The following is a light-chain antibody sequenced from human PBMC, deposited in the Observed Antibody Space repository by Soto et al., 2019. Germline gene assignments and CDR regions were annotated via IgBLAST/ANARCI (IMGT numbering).Light chain of an antibody. V-gene: IGKV3-20*01. Sequence: EIVLTQSPGTLSLSPGERATPSCRASQSVSSSFLAWYQQKPGQAPSLLIYGASSRATGIPDRFSGSGSGTDFTLTISRLEPEDFAVYYCQQYDSSPLTFGGGTKVEIK. J-gene: IGKJ4*01. CDR3: QQYDSSPLT. CDR2: GAS. CDR1: QSVSSSF.